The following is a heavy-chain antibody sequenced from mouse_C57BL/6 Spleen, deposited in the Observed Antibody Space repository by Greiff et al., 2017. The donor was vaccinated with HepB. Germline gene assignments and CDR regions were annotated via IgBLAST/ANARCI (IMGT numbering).Heavy chain of an antibody. J-gene: IGHJ2*01. CDR1: GFSLTSYG. Sequence: QVQLQQSGPGLVQPSQSLSITCTVSGFSLTSYGVHWVRQSPGKGLEWLGVIWSGGSTDYNAAFISRLSISKDNSKSQVFFKMNSLQADDTAIYYCARNWATTVEGYYFDYWGQGTTLTVSS. D-gene: IGHD1-1*01. CDR2: IWSGGST. V-gene: IGHV2-2*01. CDR3: ARNWATTVEGYYFDY.